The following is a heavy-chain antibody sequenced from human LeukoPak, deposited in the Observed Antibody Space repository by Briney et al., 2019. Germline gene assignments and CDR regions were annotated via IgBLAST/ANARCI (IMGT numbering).Heavy chain of an antibody. D-gene: IGHD6-19*01. J-gene: IGHJ6*04. CDR3: AKITAVAGGYYYYGMDV. CDR1: GFTFSSYA. CDR2: ISGSGGST. V-gene: IGHV3-23*01. Sequence: GGSLRLSCAASGFTFSSYAMSWARQAPGKGLEWVSAISGSGGSTYYADSVKGRFTISRDNSKNTLYPQMNSLRAEDTAVYYCAKITAVAGGYYYYGMDVWGKGTTVTVSS.